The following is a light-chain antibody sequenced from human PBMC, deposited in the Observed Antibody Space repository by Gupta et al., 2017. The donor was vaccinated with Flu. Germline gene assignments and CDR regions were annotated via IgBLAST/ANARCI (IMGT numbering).Light chain of an antibody. CDR2: EAS. CDR1: QSVSSN. V-gene: IGKV3-15*01. J-gene: IGKJ2*01. Sequence: EIVMTQSPATLSVSPGERATLSCRASQSVSSNLAWYQQKPGQAPRLLIFEASTRATGIPARFSGSGSGTEFTLTISSLQSEDFAVYYCQQYNNWPPYIFGQGTKLEIK. CDR3: QQYNNWPPYI.